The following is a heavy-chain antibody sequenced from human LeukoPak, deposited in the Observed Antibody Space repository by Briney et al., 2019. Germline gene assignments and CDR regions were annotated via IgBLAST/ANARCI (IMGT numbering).Heavy chain of an antibody. V-gene: IGHV4-61*01. Sequence: SETLSLTCTVSGGSVSSDSYYWTWIRQPPGGGLEWIGHISYTGSTYYNPSLKSRVTFSLDTSKNQFTLRLTSVTAADTAVYYCARQAWLLDYWGQGTLVAVSS. CDR1: GGSVSSDSYY. CDR2: ISYTGST. D-gene: IGHD5-12*01. CDR3: ARQAWLLDY. J-gene: IGHJ4*02.